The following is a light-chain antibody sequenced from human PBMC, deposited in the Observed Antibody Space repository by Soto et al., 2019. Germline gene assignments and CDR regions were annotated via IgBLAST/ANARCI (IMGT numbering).Light chain of an antibody. CDR3: QQRSNWLIT. Sequence: EFLLTQSPGTLSLXXXXRXTXSXISSQTVRNNYLAWYQQKPGQAPRLLIYDASSRATGIPDRFSGSGSGTDFTLTIGSLEPEDFAVYYCQQRSNWLITFGQGTRLEIK. CDR1: QTVRNNY. CDR2: DAS. J-gene: IGKJ5*01. V-gene: IGKV3D-20*02.